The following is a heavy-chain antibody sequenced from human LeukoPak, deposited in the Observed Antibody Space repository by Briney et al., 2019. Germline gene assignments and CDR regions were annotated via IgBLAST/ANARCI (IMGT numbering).Heavy chain of an antibody. Sequence: SETLSLTCTVSGYSISSGYYWGWIRQPPGKGLEWIGSIYHSGSTYYNPSLKSRVTISVDTSKNQFSLKLSSVTAADTAVYYCARGRDGYMEWGQGTLVTVSS. CDR3: ARGRDGYME. CDR1: GYSISSGYY. V-gene: IGHV4-38-2*02. CDR2: IYHSGST. J-gene: IGHJ4*02. D-gene: IGHD5-24*01.